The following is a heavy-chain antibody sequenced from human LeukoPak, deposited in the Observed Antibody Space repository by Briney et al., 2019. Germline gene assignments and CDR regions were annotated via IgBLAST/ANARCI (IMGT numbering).Heavy chain of an antibody. CDR2: INPNSGGT. CDR3: ARAGAPGIAARRYYYYMDV. CDR1: GYTFTGYY. D-gene: IGHD6-6*01. V-gene: IGHV1-2*02. Sequence: ASVKVSCKASGYTFTGYYMHWVRQAPGQGLEWMGWINPNSGGTNYAQKFQGRVTMTRDTSISTAYMELSRLRSDDTAVYYCARAGAPGIAARRYYYYMDVWGKGTTVTVSS. J-gene: IGHJ6*03.